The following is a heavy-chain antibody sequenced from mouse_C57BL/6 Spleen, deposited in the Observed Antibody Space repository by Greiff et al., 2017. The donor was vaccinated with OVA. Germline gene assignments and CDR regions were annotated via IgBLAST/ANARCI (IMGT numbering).Heavy chain of an antibody. CDR2: IDPETGGT. CDR3: TRNSPGGYYGSSPFAY. J-gene: IGHJ3*01. Sequence: QVQLQQSGAELVRPGASVTLSCKASGYTFTDYEMHWVKQTPVHGLEWIGAIDPETGGTAYNQKFKGKAILTADKSSSTAYMELRSLTSEDSAVYYCTRNSPGGYYGSSPFAYWGQGTLVTVSA. CDR1: GYTFTDYE. D-gene: IGHD1-1*01. V-gene: IGHV1-15*01.